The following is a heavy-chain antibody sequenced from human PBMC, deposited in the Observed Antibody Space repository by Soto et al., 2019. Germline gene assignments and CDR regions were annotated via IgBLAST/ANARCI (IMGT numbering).Heavy chain of an antibody. J-gene: IGHJ4*01. D-gene: IGHD1-26*01. CDR3: TTDSRTTLPEIRFDY. CDR1: GFPFNNAW. V-gene: IGHV3-15*07. Sequence: GGSLRLSCAASGFPFNNAWINWVRQVPGKGLEWVGRVKSKADGGSGDYAAPVKGRFVVSRDDSKDIVYLQMNSLKIEDTGVYYCTTDSRTTLPEIRFDYWGHGTLVTVSS. CDR2: VKSKADGGSG.